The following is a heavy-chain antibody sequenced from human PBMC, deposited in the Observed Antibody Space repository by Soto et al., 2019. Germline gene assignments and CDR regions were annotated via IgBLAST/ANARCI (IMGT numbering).Heavy chain of an antibody. J-gene: IGHJ4*02. V-gene: IGHV1-18*01. CDR1: GYTFTSYG. D-gene: IGHD2-21*02. Sequence: QVQLVQSGAEVKKPGASVKVSCKASGYTFTSYGISWVRQAPGQGLEWMGWISAYNGNTNYAQKLQGRVTMTTDTSTSTAYMELRSLRSDDTAVYYCARRRTSGAYCGGDCYPYYFDYWGQGTLVTVSS. CDR2: ISAYNGNT. CDR3: ARRRTSGAYCGGDCYPYYFDY.